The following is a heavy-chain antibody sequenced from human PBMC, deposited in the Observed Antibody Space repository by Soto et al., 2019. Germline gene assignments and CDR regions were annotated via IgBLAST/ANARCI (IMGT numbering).Heavy chain of an antibody. J-gene: IGHJ6*02. CDR1: GYTLNELS. V-gene: IGHV1-24*01. D-gene: IGHD3-3*01. CDR3: ATKAQLSGQTYYYGMDV. CDR2: FDPEDGET. Sequence: GASVKVSCKVSGYTLNELSMHWVRQAPGKGLEWMGGFDPEDGETIYAQKFQGRVTMTEDTSTDTAYMELSSLRSEDTAVYYCATKAQLSGQTYYYGMDVWGQGTTVTVSS.